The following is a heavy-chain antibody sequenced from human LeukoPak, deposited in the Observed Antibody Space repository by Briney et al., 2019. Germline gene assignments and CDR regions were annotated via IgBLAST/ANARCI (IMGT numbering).Heavy chain of an antibody. CDR2: IYYSGST. CDR3: ARDKTDYYGSGSSI. D-gene: IGHD3-10*01. Sequence: PSETLSLTCTVSGGSISSYYWSWIRQPPGKGLEWIGYIYYSGSTNYNPSLKSRVTISVDTSKNQFSLKLSSVTAADTAVYYCARDKTDYYGSGSSIWGQGTLVTVSS. V-gene: IGHV4-59*01. CDR1: GGSISSYY. J-gene: IGHJ4*02.